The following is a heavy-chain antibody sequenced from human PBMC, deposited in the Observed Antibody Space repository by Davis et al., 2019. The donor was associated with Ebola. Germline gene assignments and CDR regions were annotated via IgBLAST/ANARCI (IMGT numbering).Heavy chain of an antibody. D-gene: IGHD2-8*01. CDR1: GYTFPRYY. CDR3: ARGDCTTGVCSTNYYYYGRDV. V-gene: IGHV1-2*04. CDR2: INPNSRRA. Sequence: ESLKAPCQASGYTFPRYYMPWVLQAPGPGHEWMRWINPNSRRADYAQKFQGWVTMTRDTSISTAYMELSRLRSDDTAVYYCARGDCTTGVCSTNYYYYGRDVWGQGTTVTVSS. J-gene: IGHJ6*02.